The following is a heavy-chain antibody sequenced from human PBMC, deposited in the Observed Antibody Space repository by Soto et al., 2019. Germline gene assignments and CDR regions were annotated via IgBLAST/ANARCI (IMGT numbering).Heavy chain of an antibody. CDR2: ISAYNGNT. D-gene: IGHD3-10*01. CDR3: AKCGPLGGYMDV. CDR1: GYTFTSYD. Sequence: GASVKVSCKASGYTFTSYDINWVRQATGQGPEWMGWISAYNGNTNYAQKLQGRVTMTTDTSTSTAYMELRSLRSDDTAVYYRAKCGPLGGYMDVWGKGTTVTVSS. J-gene: IGHJ6*03. V-gene: IGHV1-18*01.